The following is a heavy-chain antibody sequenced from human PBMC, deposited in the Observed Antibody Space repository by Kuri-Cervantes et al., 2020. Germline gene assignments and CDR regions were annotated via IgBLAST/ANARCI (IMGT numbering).Heavy chain of an antibody. J-gene: IGHJ1*01. CDR2: IYWDDDK. D-gene: IGHD2-2*01. CDR3: AHLIHIVVVPAAWEYFQH. Sequence: SWIRQPPGKALEWLALIYWDDDKRYSPSLKSRLTITKDTSKNQVVLTMTNMDPVDTATYYCAHLIHIVVVPAAWEYFQHWGQGTLVTVSS. V-gene: IGHV2-5*08.